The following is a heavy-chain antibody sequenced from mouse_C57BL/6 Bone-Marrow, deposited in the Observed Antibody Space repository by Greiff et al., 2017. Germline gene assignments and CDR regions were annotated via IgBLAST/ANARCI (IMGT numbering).Heavy chain of an antibody. V-gene: IGHV1-55*01. CDR3: SRRGYGYAMDY. CDR1: GYTFTSYW. CDR2: IYPGSGST. D-gene: IGHD2-14*01. J-gene: IGHJ4*01. Sequence: QVQLKQPGAELVKPGASVKMSCKASGYTFTSYWITWVKQRPGQGLEWIGDIYPGSGSTNYNEKFKSKATLTVDTSSSTAYMQLSSLTSEDSAVYYCSRRGYGYAMDYWGQGTSVTVSS.